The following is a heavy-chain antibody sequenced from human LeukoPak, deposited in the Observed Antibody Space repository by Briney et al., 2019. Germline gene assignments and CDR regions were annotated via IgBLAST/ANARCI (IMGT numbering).Heavy chain of an antibody. CDR3: AKERAGTTCTGCYMDV. CDR1: GFTFSSYA. J-gene: IGHJ6*03. CDR2: TGRST. Sequence: TGGSLRLSCAASGFTFSSYAMTWVRQAPGKGLGWVASTGRSTYYADSVKGRFIISRDNSKNTLYLQMNSLRAEDTAIYYCAKERAGTTCTGCYMDVWGKGTTVTVSS. D-gene: IGHD2-2*01. V-gene: IGHV3-23*01.